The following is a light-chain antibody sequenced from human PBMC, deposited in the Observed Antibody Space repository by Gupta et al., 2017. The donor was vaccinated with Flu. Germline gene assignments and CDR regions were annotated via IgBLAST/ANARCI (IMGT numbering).Light chain of an antibody. V-gene: IGLV4-69*01. CDR1: SGHSTFA. CDR2: VNSDGSH. J-gene: IGLJ3*02. CDR3: QTWGTGIWM. Sequence: QLALPQSPSASASLGASVTPTCTLTSGHSTFAITWHQQQPEKRPRYLMTVNSDGSHKKGDGIPDRFSGSSSGAERYLTISSLQSEDEADYYCQTWGTGIWMFGGGTKLTVL.